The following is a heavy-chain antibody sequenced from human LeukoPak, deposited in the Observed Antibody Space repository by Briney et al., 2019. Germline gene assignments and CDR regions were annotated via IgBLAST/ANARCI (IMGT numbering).Heavy chain of an antibody. CDR2: ISSSSSTI. CDR1: GFTFSNYS. Sequence: PGGSLRLSCAASGFTFSNYSMNWVRQAPGKGPEWVSYISSSSSTIYYADSVKSRFTISRDNAKNSRYLQMNSLRAEDTAVYYCARVQRAETEDAFDIWGQGTMVTVSS. J-gene: IGHJ3*02. V-gene: IGHV3-48*04. CDR3: ARVQRAETEDAFDI.